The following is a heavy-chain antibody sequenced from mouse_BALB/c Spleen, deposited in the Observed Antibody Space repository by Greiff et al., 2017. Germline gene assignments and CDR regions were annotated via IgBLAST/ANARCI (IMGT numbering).Heavy chain of an antibody. Sequence: VQLQESGPQLVRPGASVKISCKASGYSFTSYWMHWVKQRPGQGLEWIGMIDPSDSETRLNQKFKDKATLTVDKSSSTAYMQLSSPTSEDSAVYYCARNDGNYYAMDYWGQGTSVTVSS. CDR2: IDPSDSET. J-gene: IGHJ4*01. V-gene: IGHV1S126*01. CDR3: ARNDGNYYAMDY. D-gene: IGHD1-2*01. CDR1: GYSFTSYW.